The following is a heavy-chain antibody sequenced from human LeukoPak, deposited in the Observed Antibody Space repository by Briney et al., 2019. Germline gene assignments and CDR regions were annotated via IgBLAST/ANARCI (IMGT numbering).Heavy chain of an antibody. CDR1: GFTFDDYA. CDR2: ISWDGGST. D-gene: IGHD1-26*01. CDR3: AKSTIPDSGSSNFDY. V-gene: IGHV3-43D*03. J-gene: IGHJ4*02. Sequence: GRSLRLSCAASGFTFDDYAMHWVRQAPGKGLEWVSLISWDGGSTYYADSVKGRFTISRDNSKNSLYLQMNSLRAEDTALYYCAKSTIPDSGSSNFDYWGQGTLVTVSS.